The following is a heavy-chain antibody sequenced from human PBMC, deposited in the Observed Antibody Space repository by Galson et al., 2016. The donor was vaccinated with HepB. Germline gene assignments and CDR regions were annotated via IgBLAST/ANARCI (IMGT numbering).Heavy chain of an antibody. V-gene: IGHV3-23*01. CDR1: GFTFSSYA. CDR2: ISGSGIT. Sequence: SLRLSCAASGFTFSSYAMSWVRQSPGKGLEWVSAISGSGITYYADSVKGRFTISRDDSNNVLYLQMSSLRAEDTAVYYCAKCPHYYDISGYYSLWGQGTLVTVSS. CDR3: AKCPHYYDISGYYSL. D-gene: IGHD3-22*01. J-gene: IGHJ4*02.